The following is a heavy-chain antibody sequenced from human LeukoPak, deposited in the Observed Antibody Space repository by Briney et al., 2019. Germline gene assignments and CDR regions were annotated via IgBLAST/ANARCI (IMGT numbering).Heavy chain of an antibody. CDR2: IRSKANNYAT. J-gene: IGHJ4*02. V-gene: IGHV3-73*01. D-gene: IGHD6-6*01. CDR3: ARDSSSEGPFDY. Sequence: GGSLRLSCAASGFIFSGSAVHWVRQASGRGLEWIGRIRSKANNYATAYADSLKGRFTVSRDDSKNTAYLQMNSLKTEDTAVYYYARDSSSEGPFDYWGQGTLVTVSS. CDR1: GFIFSGSA.